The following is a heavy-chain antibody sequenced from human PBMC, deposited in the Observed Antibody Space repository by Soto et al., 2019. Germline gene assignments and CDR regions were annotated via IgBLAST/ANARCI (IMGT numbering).Heavy chain of an antibody. Sequence: EVQLLESGGGLVQPGGSLRLSCAASGFSYNSYALSWVRQAPGKGLEWVSSISGGGGDTSYADSVRGRFTISRDNSKNTLYLQMNSLRAEDTAVYYCAKGGLYISSSWYEGYWGQGTLVTVSS. D-gene: IGHD6-13*01. J-gene: IGHJ4*02. CDR3: AKGGLYISSSWYEGY. V-gene: IGHV3-23*01. CDR2: ISGGGGDT. CDR1: GFSYNSYA.